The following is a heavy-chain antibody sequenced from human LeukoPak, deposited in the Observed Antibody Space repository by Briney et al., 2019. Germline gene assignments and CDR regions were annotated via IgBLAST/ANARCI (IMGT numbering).Heavy chain of an antibody. J-gene: IGHJ4*02. D-gene: IGHD3-10*01. CDR1: GFTFSSYA. CDR2: ISGSGGST. CDR3: AKAPVPRKYYDY. Sequence: PGGSLRLSCAASGFTFSSYAMSCVRQAPGKGLEWVSAISGSGGSTYYADSVKGRFTISRDNSKNTLYLQMNSLRAEDTPVYYCAKAPVPRKYYDYWGQGTLVTVSS. V-gene: IGHV3-23*01.